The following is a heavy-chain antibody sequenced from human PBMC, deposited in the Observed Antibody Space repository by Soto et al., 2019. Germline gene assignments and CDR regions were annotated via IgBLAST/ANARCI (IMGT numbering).Heavy chain of an antibody. CDR3: ARERPGRAAAFDY. J-gene: IGHJ4*02. Sequence: QVQLQESGPGLVKPSQTLSLTCTVSGGSISSGGYYWSWIRQHPGKGLEWIGYIYYSGSTYYNPSLNSRVTISVDTSKNQFSLKLSSVTAADTAVYYCARERPGRAAAFDYWGQGTLVTVSS. CDR1: GGSISSGGYY. CDR2: IYYSGST. D-gene: IGHD6-13*01. V-gene: IGHV4-31*03.